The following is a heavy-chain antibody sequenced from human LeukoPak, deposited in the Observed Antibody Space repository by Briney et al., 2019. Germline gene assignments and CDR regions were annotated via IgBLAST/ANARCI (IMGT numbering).Heavy chain of an antibody. J-gene: IGHJ6*02. D-gene: IGHD3-3*01. Sequence: XXRQPPGKXXEXXGYXYYSGSTNYNPSLKSRVTISVDTSKNQFSLKLSSVTAADTAVYYCARYDFWSGPEFYYYYGMDVWGQGTTVTVSS. V-gene: IGHV4-59*01. CDR2: XYYSGST. CDR3: ARYDFWSGPEFYYYYGMDV.